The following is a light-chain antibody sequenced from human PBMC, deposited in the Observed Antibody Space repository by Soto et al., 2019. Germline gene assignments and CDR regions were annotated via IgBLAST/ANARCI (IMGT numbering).Light chain of an antibody. CDR3: QQSYSTPPLT. CDR1: QSISSY. J-gene: IGKJ4*01. V-gene: IGKV1-39*01. CDR2: AAS. Sequence: DIQMTPSPSSLSASVGDRVTITCRASQSISSYLNWYQQKPGKAPKLLIYAASSLQSGVPSRFSDSGSGTDFTLTSSSLQPEDFATYYCQQSYSTPPLTFGGGTKVEIK.